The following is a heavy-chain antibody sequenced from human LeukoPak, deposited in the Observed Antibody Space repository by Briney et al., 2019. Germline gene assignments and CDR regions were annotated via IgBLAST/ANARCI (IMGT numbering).Heavy chain of an antibody. D-gene: IGHD2-21*02. V-gene: IGHV3-30*02. CDR3: ARDFDDVNGDFYYIPDY. Sequence: GGSLRLSCAASGFNFSRNGMHWVRQAPGKGLEWVAFIRYDGTKKFYGDSVRGRFTIFRDNSKNTLYLQMNNLRDEDTAVYYCARDFDDVNGDFYYIPDYWGQGMLVTVSA. J-gene: IGHJ4*02. CDR2: IRYDGTKK. CDR1: GFNFSRNG.